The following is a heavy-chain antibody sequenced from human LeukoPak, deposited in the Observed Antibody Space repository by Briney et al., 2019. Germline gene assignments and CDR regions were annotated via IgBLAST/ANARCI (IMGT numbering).Heavy chain of an antibody. D-gene: IGHD2-15*01. Sequence: GGSLRLSCAASGLAFSAYKMHWVRQAPRKGLVWVSRISTDGYATDYADFVQGRSTASRDNTKNTWSLEMNSLRAEDTAVYYCVVGGSPGYWGQGTLVTVSS. CDR2: ISTDGYAT. CDR3: VVGGSPGY. CDR1: GLAFSAYK. J-gene: IGHJ4*02. V-gene: IGHV3-74*01.